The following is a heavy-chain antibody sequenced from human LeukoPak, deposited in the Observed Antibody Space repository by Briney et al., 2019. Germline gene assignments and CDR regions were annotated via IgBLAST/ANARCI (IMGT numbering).Heavy chain of an antibody. D-gene: IGHD2-2*01. V-gene: IGHV1-69*06. CDR3: ARVVTPRYCSTPSCYWKGWFDP. CDR1: GGTFSSYA. J-gene: IGHJ5*02. Sequence: SVKVSCKASGGTFSSYAISWVRQAPGQGLEWMGGIIPIFGTANYAQKFQGRVTITADKSTSTAYMELSSLRSEDTAVYYCARVVTPRYCSTPSCYWKGWFDPWGQGTLVTVSS. CDR2: IIPIFGTA.